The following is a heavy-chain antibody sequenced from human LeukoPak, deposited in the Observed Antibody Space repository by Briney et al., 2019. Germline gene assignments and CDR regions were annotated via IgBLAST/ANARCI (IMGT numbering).Heavy chain of an antibody. V-gene: IGHV3-66*03. CDR3: TRDRAGTQSWVEFDL. Sequence: GGSLRLTCAASGFSVSSTYMSWVRQAPGKGLEWVSLIYTSGSTFYADTVMGRFTISRDNSKNTLFLQMNSLRAEDSAVYYCTRDRAGTQSWVEFDLWGQGTLVTVSS. CDR2: IYTSGST. J-gene: IGHJ5*02. D-gene: IGHD3-10*01. CDR1: GFSVSSTY.